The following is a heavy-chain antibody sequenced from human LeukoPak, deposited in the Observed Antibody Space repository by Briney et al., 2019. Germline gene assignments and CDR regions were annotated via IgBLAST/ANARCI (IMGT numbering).Heavy chain of an antibody. D-gene: IGHD4-11*01. J-gene: IGHJ6*03. Sequence: PSETLSLTCTVSGGSISSYYWSWIRQPPGKGLEWIGYIHYSGSTNYNPSLKSRVTISVDTSKNQFSLKLSSVTAADTAVYYCARCNYDPYYYYYMDVWGKGTAVTVSS. CDR1: GGSISSYY. CDR3: ARCNYDPYYYYYMDV. V-gene: IGHV4-59*01. CDR2: IHYSGST.